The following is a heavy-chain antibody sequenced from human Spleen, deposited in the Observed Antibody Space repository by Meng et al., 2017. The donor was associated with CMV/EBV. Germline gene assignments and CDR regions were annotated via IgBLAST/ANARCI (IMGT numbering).Heavy chain of an antibody. CDR3: ARDLWATFWYFDL. Sequence: ASGYTFTSYYMHWVRQAPGQGPEWMGWINPRGGDSNYAQKFQGRVTMTSDTSISTAYMELNRLRSDDTAVYFCARDLWATFWYFDLWGPGTLVTVSS. D-gene: IGHD2-21*01. V-gene: IGHV1-2*02. CDR1: GYTFTSYY. CDR2: INPRGGDS. J-gene: IGHJ2*01.